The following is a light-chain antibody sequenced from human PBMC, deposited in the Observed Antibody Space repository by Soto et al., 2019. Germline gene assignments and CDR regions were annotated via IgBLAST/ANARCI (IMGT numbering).Light chain of an antibody. CDR1: SSDVGGYKY. V-gene: IGLV2-14*01. CDR3: SSYTSSSHVV. CDR2: DVS. J-gene: IGLJ2*01. Sequence: QSVLTQPASVSGSPGQSITISCTGTSSDVGGYKYVSWYQQHPGKAPKLMIYDVSNRPSGVSNRFSGSKSGNTASLTISGLQAEDEADYYCSSYTSSSHVVFGGGTKLTVL.